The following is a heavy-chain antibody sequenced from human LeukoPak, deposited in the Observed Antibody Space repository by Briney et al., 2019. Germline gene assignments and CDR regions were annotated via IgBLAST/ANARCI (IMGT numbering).Heavy chain of an antibody. D-gene: IGHD5-12*01. CDR2: INPGDSDT. Sequence: GESLRISCKGSGYSFTNYWIGWVRQMPGKGLEWMGIINPGDSDTRYSPSFQGQVTISADKSITTPYLQWSSLQASDTAMYYCASLYSGSDWWGQETLVTVSS. J-gene: IGHJ4*02. CDR3: ASLYSGSDW. CDR1: GYSFTNYW. V-gene: IGHV5-51*01.